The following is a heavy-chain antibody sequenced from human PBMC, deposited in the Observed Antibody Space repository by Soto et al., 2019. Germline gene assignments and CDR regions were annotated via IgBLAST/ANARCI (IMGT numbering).Heavy chain of an antibody. CDR2: IYYSGST. V-gene: IGHV4-31*03. D-gene: IGHD3-22*01. J-gene: IGHJ4*02. CDR1: GGSISSGGYY. Sequence: PSKTLSLTCTVSGGSISSGGYYWSWIRQHPGKGLEWIGYIYYSGSTYYNPSPKSRVTISVDTSKNQFSLKLSSVTAADTAVYYCAGSPDYYDSSGSTPPPVFFDYWGQGTLVTVSS. CDR3: AGSPDYYDSSGSTPPPVFFDY.